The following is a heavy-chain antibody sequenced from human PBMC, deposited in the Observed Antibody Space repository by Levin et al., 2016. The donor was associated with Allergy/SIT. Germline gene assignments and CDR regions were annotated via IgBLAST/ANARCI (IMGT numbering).Heavy chain of an antibody. Sequence: SETLSLTCTVSGGSITIGGYYWSWIRQHPGKGLEWIGYIYYSGGTYYNPSLKSRLTISLDTSKNQFSLKLNSVTAADTAVYHCARGGSGSYNEGYYAMDVWGLGTTVTVSS. V-gene: IGHV4-31*03. D-gene: IGHD3-10*01. CDR3: ARGGSGSYNEGYYAMDV. CDR2: IYYSGGT. J-gene: IGHJ6*02. CDR1: GGSITIGGYY.